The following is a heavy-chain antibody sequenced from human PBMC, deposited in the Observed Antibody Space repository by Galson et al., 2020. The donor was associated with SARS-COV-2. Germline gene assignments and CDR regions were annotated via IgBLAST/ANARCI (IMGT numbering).Heavy chain of an antibody. CDR1: VGTFSSYS. D-gene: IGHD3-22*01. CDR2: IIPFLGIA. J-gene: IGHJ6*03. Sequence: SSVNVSCKASVGTFSSYSIIWVRQAPAQGLDGVGWIIPFLGIANYAQKFQGRVTITADKSTSTAYMELSSLRSEDTAVYYCAREVGYYDSSGSNYYMDVWGKGTTVTVSS. CDR3: AREVGYYDSSGSNYYMDV. V-gene: IGHV1-69*10.